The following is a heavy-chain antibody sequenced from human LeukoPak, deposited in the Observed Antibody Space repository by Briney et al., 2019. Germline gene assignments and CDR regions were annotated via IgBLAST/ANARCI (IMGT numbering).Heavy chain of an antibody. CDR2: IYYSGST. CDR1: DFSISSDY. V-gene: IGHV4-59*01. Sequence: PSETLSLTCTVSDFSISSDYGGWCRQPPPRGVGWVGFIYYSGSTNYNPSLMRRGTISVDTSDNQYSLKGRSVTTAAMAVYYCATGIFGVDIIGDYFALDYWGQGTQVTVSS. D-gene: IGHD3-3*01. J-gene: IGHJ4*02. CDR3: ATGIFGVDIIGDYFALDY.